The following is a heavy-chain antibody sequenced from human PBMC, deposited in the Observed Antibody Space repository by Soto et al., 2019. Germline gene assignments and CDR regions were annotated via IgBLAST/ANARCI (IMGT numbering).Heavy chain of an antibody. D-gene: IGHD2-15*01. CDR2: ISSSSSTI. J-gene: IGHJ4*02. V-gene: IGHV3-48*01. CDR1: GFTFSSYS. Sequence: EVQLVESGGGLVQPGGSLRLSCAASGFTFSSYSMNWVRQAPGKGLEWVSYISSSSSTIYYADSVKGRFTISRDNAKNSLYLQMNSLRAEDTAVYYCARQGYCSGGSCHPYIDYWGQGTLVTVSS. CDR3: ARQGYCSGGSCHPYIDY.